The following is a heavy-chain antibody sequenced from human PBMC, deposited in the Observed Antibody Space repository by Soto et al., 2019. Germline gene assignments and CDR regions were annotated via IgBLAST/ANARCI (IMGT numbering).Heavy chain of an antibody. CDR1: GASVSSGSHY. CDR2: ISSSGGT. J-gene: IGHJ6*02. CDR3: ARKLGKSGMDV. D-gene: IGHD7-27*01. Sequence: SETLSLTCTVSGASVSSGSHYWTWIRQPPGKGLEWIGYISSSGGTNYSPSLKSRDTISLDTSKNQFSLILSSVTAADTAVYYCARKLGKSGMDVWGQGTTVTV. V-gene: IGHV4-61*01.